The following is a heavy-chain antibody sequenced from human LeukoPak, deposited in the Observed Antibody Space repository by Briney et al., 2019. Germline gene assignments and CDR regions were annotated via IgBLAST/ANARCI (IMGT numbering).Heavy chain of an antibody. CDR3: AKEGTPQVSTWYDL. J-gene: IGHJ5*02. CDR2: ISYEGGTQ. D-gene: IGHD3-10*01. CDR1: GVTLSPYG. Sequence: GMSLRLSCAASGVTLSPYGMHWVRQAPGKGLEWVAVISYEGGTQHYADSVKGRFIISRDNPRNTLYLQMSILRTGDTAVYYCAKEGTPQVSTWYDLWGQGTQVIVSS. V-gene: IGHV3-30*18.